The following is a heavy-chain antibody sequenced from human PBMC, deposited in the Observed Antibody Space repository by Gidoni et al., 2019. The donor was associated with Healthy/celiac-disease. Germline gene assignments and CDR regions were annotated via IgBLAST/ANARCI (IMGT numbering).Heavy chain of an antibody. Sequence: QLQLQESGPGLVKPSETLSLTCTVSGGTISSSSYYWGWIRQPPGKGLEWIGSIYYSGSTYYNPSLKRRVTISVDTSKNQFSLKLSSVTAADTAVYYCARRRMVARQQLIPYYYYYYGMDVWGQGTTVTVSS. D-gene: IGHD6-13*01. CDR2: IYYSGST. CDR3: ARRRMVARQQLIPYYYYYYGMDV. CDR1: GGTISSSSYY. V-gene: IGHV4-39*01. J-gene: IGHJ6*02.